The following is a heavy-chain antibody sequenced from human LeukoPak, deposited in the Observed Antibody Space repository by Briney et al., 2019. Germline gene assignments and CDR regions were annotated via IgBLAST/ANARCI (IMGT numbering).Heavy chain of an antibody. CDR3: ARLFDGSGSYSKNYYYYYGMDV. CDR2: ISSSSSYI. Sequence: GGSLRLSCAASGFTFSSYSMNWVRQAPGRGLEWVSSISSSSSYIYYADSVKGRFTISRDNAKNSLYLQMNSLRAEDTAVYYCARLFDGSGSYSKNYYYYYGMDVWGQGTTVTVSS. J-gene: IGHJ6*02. D-gene: IGHD3-10*01. V-gene: IGHV3-21*01. CDR1: GFTFSSYS.